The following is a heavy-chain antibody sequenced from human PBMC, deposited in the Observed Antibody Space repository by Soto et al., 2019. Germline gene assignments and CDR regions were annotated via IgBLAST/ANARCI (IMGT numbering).Heavy chain of an antibody. CDR1: GGSFSGHS. D-gene: IGHD3-22*01. Sequence: SETLSLTCAVYGGSFSGHSWTWIRQSPGKGLEWIGDINHSGRVNYSPSLRSRVTISLDTSKNQFSLTLSAVTAADTAMYYCSTRAYDTTGYYRFDPWGQGTLVTVSS. CDR3: STRAYDTTGYYRFDP. V-gene: IGHV4-34*01. CDR2: INHSGRV. J-gene: IGHJ5*01.